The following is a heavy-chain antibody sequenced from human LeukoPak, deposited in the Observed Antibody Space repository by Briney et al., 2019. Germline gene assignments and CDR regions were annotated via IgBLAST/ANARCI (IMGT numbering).Heavy chain of an antibody. J-gene: IGHJ4*02. CDR3: ARSPTGGSPFFDY. Sequence: SETLSLTCTVSGGSISTYYWSWIRQPPGKGLEWIGYIYYSGGTNYNPSLKSRLTISVDTSKNQFSLGLSSVTAADTAVYYCARSPTGGSPFFDYWGQGTLVTVSS. D-gene: IGHD2-15*01. CDR2: IYYSGGT. CDR1: GGSISTYY. V-gene: IGHV4-59*01.